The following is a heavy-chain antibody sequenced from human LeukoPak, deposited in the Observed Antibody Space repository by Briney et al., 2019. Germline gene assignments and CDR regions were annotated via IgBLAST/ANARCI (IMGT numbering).Heavy chain of an antibody. V-gene: IGHV1-69*06. CDR1: GGTFSSYA. J-gene: IGHJ6*02. Sequence: SVKVSCKASGGTFSSYAISWVRQAPGQGLEWMGGIIPIFGTANYAQKFQGRVTITADKSTSTAYMELSSLRSEDTAVYYCASSLVATGYYDYYYGMDVWGQGTTVTVSS. CDR3: ASSLVATGYYDYYYGMDV. D-gene: IGHD3-9*01. CDR2: IIPIFGTA.